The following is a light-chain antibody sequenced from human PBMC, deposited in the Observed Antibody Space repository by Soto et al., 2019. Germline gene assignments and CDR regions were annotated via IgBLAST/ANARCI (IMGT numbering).Light chain of an antibody. V-gene: IGKV1-5*03. J-gene: IGKJ2*01. CDR1: QSISSW. CDR3: QHYNRYLYT. CDR2: KAS. Sequence: DIPMTQSPSPLSASVGARVTITFRASQSISSWLAWYQQKPGKAPKLLIYKASSLESGVPSRFSGSGSGTEFNLTISSLQPDDCAPDYCQHYNRYLYTFGQGTKLEIK.